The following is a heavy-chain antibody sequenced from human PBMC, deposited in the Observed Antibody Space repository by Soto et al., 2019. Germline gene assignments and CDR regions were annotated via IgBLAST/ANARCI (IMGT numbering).Heavy chain of an antibody. V-gene: IGHV1-69*06. Sequence: VKVSCKASGGAFSSYAISWVRQAPGQGLEWMGGIIPIFGTANYAQKFQGRVTITADKSTSTAYMELSSLRSEDTAVYYCARGEYYYDSSGYYGPGPFDYWGQGTLVTVSS. D-gene: IGHD3-22*01. J-gene: IGHJ4*02. CDR2: IIPIFGTA. CDR3: ARGEYYYDSSGYYGPGPFDY. CDR1: GGAFSSYA.